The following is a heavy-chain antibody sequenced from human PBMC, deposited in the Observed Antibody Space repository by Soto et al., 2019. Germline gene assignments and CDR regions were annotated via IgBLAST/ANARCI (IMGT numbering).Heavy chain of an antibody. Sequence: SVKVSCKASGGTFSSYAISWVRQAPGQGLEWMGGIIPIFGTANYAQKFQGRVTITADKSTSTAYMELSSLRSEDTAVYYCARSSPPLSRITMIVVVPGAFDIWGQGTMVTVS. D-gene: IGHD3-22*01. CDR2: IIPIFGTA. V-gene: IGHV1-69*06. CDR3: ARSSPPLSRITMIVVVPGAFDI. CDR1: GGTFSSYA. J-gene: IGHJ3*02.